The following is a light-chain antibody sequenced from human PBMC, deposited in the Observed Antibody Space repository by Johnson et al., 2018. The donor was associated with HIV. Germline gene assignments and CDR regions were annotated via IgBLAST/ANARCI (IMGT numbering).Light chain of an antibody. CDR1: SSNIGNNY. Sequence: SVLTQPPSVSAATGQKVTIPCSGSSSNIGNNYASWYQQVPGTAPKLLIYDNHKRPSGIPDRFSGPKSGTSATRALTGLQTGDEADYYCGTWDNSLSAGVFGTGTKVTVL. V-gene: IGLV1-51*01. J-gene: IGLJ1*01. CDR3: GTWDNSLSAGV. CDR2: DNH.